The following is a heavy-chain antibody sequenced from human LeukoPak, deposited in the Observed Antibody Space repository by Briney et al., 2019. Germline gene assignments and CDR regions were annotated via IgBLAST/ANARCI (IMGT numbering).Heavy chain of an antibody. CDR1: GFTFSSYA. J-gene: IGHJ3*01. CDR2: ISGSGGST. CDR3: AKVRVERWLQFAFDV. V-gene: IGHV3-23*01. D-gene: IGHD5-24*01. Sequence: PGGSLRLSCAASGFTFSSYAMSWVRQAPGKGLEWVSAISGSGGSTYYADSVKGRFTISRDNSKNTLYLQMNSLRAEDTAVYYCAKVRVERWLQFAFDVWGQGTMVTVSS.